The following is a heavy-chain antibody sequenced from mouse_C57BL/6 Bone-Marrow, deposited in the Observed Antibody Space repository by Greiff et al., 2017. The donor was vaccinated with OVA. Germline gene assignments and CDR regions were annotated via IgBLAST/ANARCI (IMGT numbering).Heavy chain of an antibody. Sequence: EVKLVESGGGLVKPGGSLKLSCAASGFTFSDYGMHWVRQPPEKGLEWVAYISIGSSTIYYADTVKGRFTISRDNAKNTLFLQMTSLRSEDTAMYYCARKLTNYWGQGTTLTVSS. V-gene: IGHV5-17*01. J-gene: IGHJ2*01. CDR1: GFTFSDYG. CDR3: ARKLTNY. CDR2: ISIGSSTI. D-gene: IGHD1-1*01.